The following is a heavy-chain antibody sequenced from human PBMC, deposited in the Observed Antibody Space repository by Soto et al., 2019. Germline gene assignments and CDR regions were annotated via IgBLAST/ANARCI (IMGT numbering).Heavy chain of an antibody. V-gene: IGHV3-7*03. CDR1: GFTSSSYW. Sequence: GGSLRLSCAASGFTSSSYWMSWVRQAPGKGLEWVAHIKQDGSEKYYVDPVKGRFTISRDNAKNTLYLQMNSLRAEDTAVYYFARYRGNNYGYVYYFGIDVWGQGTTVTVSS. CDR3: ARYRGNNYGYVYYFGIDV. CDR2: IKQDGSEK. J-gene: IGHJ6*02. D-gene: IGHD5-18*01.